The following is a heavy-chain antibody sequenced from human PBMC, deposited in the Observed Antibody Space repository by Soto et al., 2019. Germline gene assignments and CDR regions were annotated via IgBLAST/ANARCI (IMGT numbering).Heavy chain of an antibody. CDR2: IYYSGST. CDR3: ARVPVASYYDILTGYYPTGVGWFDP. CDR1: GGSISSGGYY. J-gene: IGHJ5*02. Sequence: PSETLSLTCTVSGGSISSGGYYWSWIRQHPGKGLEWIGYIYYSGSTYYNPSLKSRVTISVDTSKNQFSLKLSSVTAADTAVYYCARVPVASYYDILTGYYPTGVGWFDPWGQGTLVTVSS. D-gene: IGHD3-9*01. V-gene: IGHV4-31*03.